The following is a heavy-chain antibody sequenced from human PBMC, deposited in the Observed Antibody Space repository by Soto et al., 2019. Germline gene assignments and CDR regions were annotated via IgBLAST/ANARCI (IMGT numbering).Heavy chain of an antibody. J-gene: IGHJ5*02. CDR3: ARFKYSSSSSWFDP. D-gene: IGHD6-6*01. CDR1: GGSISSGDYY. Sequence: LSLTCSVSGGSISSGDYYWSWIRQPPGKGLEWIGYIYYSGSTYYNPSLKSRVTISLDTSKNQFSLKLSSVTAADTAVYYCARFKYSSSSSWFDPWGQGTLVTVSS. V-gene: IGHV4-30-4*01. CDR2: IYYSGST.